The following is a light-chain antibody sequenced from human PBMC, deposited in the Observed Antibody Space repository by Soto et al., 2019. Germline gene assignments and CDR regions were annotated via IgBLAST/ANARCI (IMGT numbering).Light chain of an antibody. CDR2: GAS. Sequence: ESVLTQSPGTLSLSPGQRATLSCRASQSVSSNYLAWYQQKPGQAPRLLIYGASTRATGIPDRFSGSGSGTDFTLIISRLEPEDSAVYYCQQYGSSPTWTFGQGTKV. V-gene: IGKV3-20*01. CDR3: QQYGSSPTWT. CDR1: QSVSSNY. J-gene: IGKJ1*01.